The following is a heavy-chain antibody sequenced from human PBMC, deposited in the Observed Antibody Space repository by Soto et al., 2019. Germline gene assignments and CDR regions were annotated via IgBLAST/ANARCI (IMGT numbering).Heavy chain of an antibody. CDR2: ISGSGGST. D-gene: IGHD3-16*01. J-gene: IGHJ5*02. V-gene: IGHV3-23*01. Sequence: EVQLLESGGGLVQPGGSLRLSCAASGFTFSSYAMSWVRQAPGKGLEWVSAISGSGGSTYYADSVKGRFTISRDNAKNTLYLKMNSLRAEETAVYYCAKETDNWGTNWFDPWGQGTLVTVSS. CDR1: GFTFSSYA. CDR3: AKETDNWGTNWFDP.